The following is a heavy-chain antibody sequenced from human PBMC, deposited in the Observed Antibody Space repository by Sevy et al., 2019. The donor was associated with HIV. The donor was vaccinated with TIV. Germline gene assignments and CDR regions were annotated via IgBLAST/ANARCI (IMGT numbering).Heavy chain of an antibody. V-gene: IGHV3-9*01. CDR1: GFTFDDYA. J-gene: IGHJ4*02. CDR2: ISWNSGSI. Sequence: GGSLRLSCAASGFTFDDYAMHWVRQAPGKGLEWVSGISWNSGSIGYADSVKGRFTISRDNAKNSQYLQMNSLRAEDTALYYCAKAGIAVAGGYFDYWGQGTLVTVSS. CDR3: AKAGIAVAGGYFDY. D-gene: IGHD6-19*01.